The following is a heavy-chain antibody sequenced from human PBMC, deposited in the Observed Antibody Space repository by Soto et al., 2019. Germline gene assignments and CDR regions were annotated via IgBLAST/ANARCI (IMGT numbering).Heavy chain of an antibody. D-gene: IGHD3-3*01. V-gene: IGHV3-48*02. CDR1: GFTFSGYS. CDR3: ARKGVAFDY. Sequence: AGGSLRLSCAASGFTFSGYSMNWVRQAPGKGLEWISYISTTSSSIYYADSVKGRFTISRDNAKNSLFLQMNSLRDEDTAVYYCARKGVAFDYWGQGALVTVSS. CDR2: ISTTSSSI. J-gene: IGHJ4*02.